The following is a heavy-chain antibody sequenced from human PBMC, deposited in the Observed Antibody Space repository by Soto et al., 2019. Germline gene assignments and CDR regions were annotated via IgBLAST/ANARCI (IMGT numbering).Heavy chain of an antibody. CDR3: ASIAAPGTTHFDF. V-gene: IGHV4-39*01. Sequence: PSDTLSLTCTVSGGSLGSSSYYWGWIRQSPGKGLEWIGNIYYSGNTFYNPSLKSRVTVSVDTSKNQFYLHLSSVTAADTAIFYCASIAAPGTTHFDFWGQGTLVTSPQ. CDR1: GGSLGSSSYY. D-gene: IGHD6-13*01. CDR2: IYYSGNT. J-gene: IGHJ4*02.